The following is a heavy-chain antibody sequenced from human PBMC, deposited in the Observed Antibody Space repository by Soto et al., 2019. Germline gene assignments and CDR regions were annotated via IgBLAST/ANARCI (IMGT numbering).Heavy chain of an antibody. CDR3: ATERQGSFGVGAFDM. Sequence: EVQLLESGGGLVQPGGSLRLSCAASGFTFINYAMAWVRQAPGKGLEWVSYISGRGGTTYNADSVKDRFTISRDNSKNTVDLEVTSLRAEDTAVSYCATERQGSFGVGAFDMWGQGTVVPVSS. V-gene: IGHV3-23*01. CDR1: GFTFINYA. J-gene: IGHJ3*02. D-gene: IGHD3-10*01. CDR2: ISGRGGTT.